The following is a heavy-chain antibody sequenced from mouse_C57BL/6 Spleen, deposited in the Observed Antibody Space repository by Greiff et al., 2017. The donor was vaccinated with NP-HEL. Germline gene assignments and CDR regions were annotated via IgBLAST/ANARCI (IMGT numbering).Heavy chain of an antibody. V-gene: IGHV1-85*01. D-gene: IGHD1-1*01. CDR1: GYTFTSYD. J-gene: IGHJ1*03. CDR2: IYPRDGST. CDR3: ARYSYYYGRGYFDV. Sequence: QVQLKQSGPELVKPGASVKLSCKASGYTFTSYDINWVKQRPGQGLEWIGWIYPRDGSTKYNEKFKGKATLTVDTSSSTAYMELHSLTSEDSAVYFCARYSYYYGRGYFDVWGTGTTVTVSS.